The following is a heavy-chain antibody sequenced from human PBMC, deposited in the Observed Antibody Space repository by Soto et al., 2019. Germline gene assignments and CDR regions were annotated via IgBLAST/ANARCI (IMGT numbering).Heavy chain of an antibody. Sequence: QVQLVQSGAELKKPGASVKVSCKASGYTFTDYYVHWLRQAPGRGLEWMGWINPKSGVTHYAQKFQGWVTLTRDTSVSTAYMELNRLKSDDTAVFFCARGVSGWSPFDVWGQGTLVTVSS. CDR1: GYTFTDYY. V-gene: IGHV1-2*04. D-gene: IGHD6-19*01. CDR2: INPKSGVT. J-gene: IGHJ4*02. CDR3: ARGVSGWSPFDV.